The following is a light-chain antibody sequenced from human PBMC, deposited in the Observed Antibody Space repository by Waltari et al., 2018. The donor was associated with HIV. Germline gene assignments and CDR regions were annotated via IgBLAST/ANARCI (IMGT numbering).Light chain of an antibody. CDR2: QAS. CDR3: QQYETNPYT. V-gene: IGKV1-5*03. CDR1: QPVNRW. J-gene: IGKJ2*01. Sequence: DIQITESPSTLAPSVGDRVPITCRASQPVNRWLAWFQQRPGKAPKLLIYQASNLQNGVPSRFSGSGSGTEFTLTISSLQPDDSATYYCQQYETNPYTFGQGTKLQIK.